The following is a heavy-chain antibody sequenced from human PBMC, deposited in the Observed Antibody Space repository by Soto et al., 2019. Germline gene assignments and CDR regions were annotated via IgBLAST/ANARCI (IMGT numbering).Heavy chain of an antibody. CDR3: ARGRVYGCVWGSYRRNWFDP. D-gene: IGHD3-16*02. J-gene: IGHJ5*02. Sequence: QVQLVQSGAEVKKPGSSVKVSCKASGGTFSSYAISWVRQAPGQGLEWMGGIIPIFGTANYAQKFQGRVTITADESRSTDYNELKSVSSEDTAGYYWARGRVYGCVWGSYRRNWFDPWGQGALVTVSS. CDR2: IIPIFGTA. V-gene: IGHV1-69*12. CDR1: GGTFSSYA.